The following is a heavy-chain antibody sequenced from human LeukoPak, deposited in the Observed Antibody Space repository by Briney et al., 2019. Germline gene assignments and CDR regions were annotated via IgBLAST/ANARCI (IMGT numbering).Heavy chain of an antibody. J-gene: IGHJ3*02. CDR1: GYTFTSYG. CDR3: ASSYCSSTSCYVWDAFDI. CDR2: ISAYNGNT. Sequence: ASVRVSCKASGYTFTSYGISWVRQAPGQGLEWMGWISAYNGNTNYAQKLQGRVTMTTDTSTSTAYMELRSLRSDDTAVYYCASSYCSSTSCYVWDAFDIWGQGTMVTVSS. V-gene: IGHV1-18*01. D-gene: IGHD2-2*01.